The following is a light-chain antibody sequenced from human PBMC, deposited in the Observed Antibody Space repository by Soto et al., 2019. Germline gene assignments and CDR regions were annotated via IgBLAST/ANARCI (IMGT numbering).Light chain of an antibody. V-gene: IGLV1-40*01. Sequence: QSVLTQPPSVSGAPGQRVTISCTGSSSNIGAGYDVHWYQRLPGTAPKVLIYSNNNRPSGVPDRFSGSKSGTSASLAITGLQAEDEAHYYCQSYDSSLSGSYVFGTGTKVTVL. J-gene: IGLJ1*01. CDR3: QSYDSSLSGSYV. CDR2: SNN. CDR1: SSNIGAGYD.